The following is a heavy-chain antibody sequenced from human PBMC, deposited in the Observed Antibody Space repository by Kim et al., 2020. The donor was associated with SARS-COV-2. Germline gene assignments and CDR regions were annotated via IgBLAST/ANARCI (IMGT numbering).Heavy chain of an antibody. CDR2: MSYSGTT. CDR3: ARHPSERSLGVIMISKAKGFET. J-gene: IGHJ3*01. CDR1: GGSIISSDYY. V-gene: IGHV4-39*01. Sequence: SETLSLICTVSGGSIISSDYYWGWIRQPPGKGLEWIGSMSYSGTTHYNPSLKSRVTISADTSKNEFSLKLSSVTAADTAVYYCARHPSERSLGVIMISKAKGFETRGRGTMLTVSS. D-gene: IGHD3-16*01.